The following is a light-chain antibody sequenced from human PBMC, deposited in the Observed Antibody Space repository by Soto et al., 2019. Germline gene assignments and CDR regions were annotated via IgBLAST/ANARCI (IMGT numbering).Light chain of an antibody. Sequence: DIQMTQSPSSLSASVGDRVTITCQASQDISNYLNWYQQKTGKATKLLIYDASNLETGVPSRFSGSGSGTDFTFNIRSMQPEDIATYYCHRYDNLEITFGTGTKVDIK. J-gene: IGKJ3*01. V-gene: IGKV1-33*01. CDR2: DAS. CDR1: QDISNY. CDR3: HRYDNLEIT.